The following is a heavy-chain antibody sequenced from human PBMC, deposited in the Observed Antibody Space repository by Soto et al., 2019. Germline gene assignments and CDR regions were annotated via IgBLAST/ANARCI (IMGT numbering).Heavy chain of an antibody. V-gene: IGHV1-58*01. J-gene: IGHJ4*02. D-gene: IGHD1-26*01. Sequence: GASVKVSCKASGSTFTSSAVQWVRQARGQRFEWIGWIVVGSGHTNYEQKLQERVTITRDLSTSTAYMELSSLRSEDTAVYYCAAVAAPWHTGSYDYFADWGQGTLVTVSS. CDR1: GSTFTSSA. CDR2: IVVGSGHT. CDR3: AAVAAPWHTGSYDYFAD.